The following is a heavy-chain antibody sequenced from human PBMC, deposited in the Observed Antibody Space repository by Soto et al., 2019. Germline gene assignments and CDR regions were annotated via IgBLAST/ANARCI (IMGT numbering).Heavy chain of an antibody. J-gene: IGHJ6*03. CDR3: ASRVAARQDYYYYYMDV. CDR1: GGSISSYY. D-gene: IGHD6-6*01. CDR2: IYYSGST. V-gene: IGHV4-59*08. Sequence: SETLSLTCTVSGGSISSYYWSWIRQPPGKGLEWIGYIYYSGSTNYNPSLKSRVTISVDTSKNQFSLKLSSVTAADTAVYYCASRVAARQDYYYYYMDVWGKGTTGTVSS.